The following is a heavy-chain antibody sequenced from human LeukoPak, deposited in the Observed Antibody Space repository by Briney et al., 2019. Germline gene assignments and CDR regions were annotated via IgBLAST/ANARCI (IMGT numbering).Heavy chain of an antibody. D-gene: IGHD3-22*01. CDR1: GYAFTGYY. Sequence: GASVTVSFKASGYAFTGYYLHWVRQAPGQGLEWMGRINPNSGGTNYAQKFQGRVTMTRDTSITTAYMEMSRLRSDDTAVYYCAVYDSSSYYYDYWGQGTLVTASS. V-gene: IGHV1-2*02. J-gene: IGHJ4*02. CDR2: INPNSGGT. CDR3: AVYDSSSYYYDY.